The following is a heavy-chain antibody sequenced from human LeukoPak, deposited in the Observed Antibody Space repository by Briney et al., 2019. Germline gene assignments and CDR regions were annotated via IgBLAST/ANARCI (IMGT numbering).Heavy chain of an antibody. V-gene: IGHV3-7*01. Sequence: PGGSLRLSCAASGFTFSDFYMSWVRQAPGKGLEWVANIKKDGSERSYVDSVRDRFTISRDNAKNSLYLQMNSLRAEDTAMYYFARGGWSGYFIYWGQGALVTVSS. CDR1: GFTFSDFY. J-gene: IGHJ4*02. CDR2: IKKDGSER. CDR3: ARGGWSGYFIY. D-gene: IGHD1-1*01.